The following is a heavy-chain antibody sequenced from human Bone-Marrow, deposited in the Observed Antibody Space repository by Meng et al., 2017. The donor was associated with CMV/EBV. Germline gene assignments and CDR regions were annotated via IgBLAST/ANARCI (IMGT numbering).Heavy chain of an antibody. V-gene: IGHV3-53*05. CDR1: GFSVRSYY. CDR3: VRGHSGDY. D-gene: IGHD5-18*01. Sequence: GESLKISCGVSGFSVRSYYVSWVRQAPGKVPEWLSVIDLNGITHEAESSRGRFTISKDIFKNMFYLHMTSLRIQDTAVYYCVRGHSGDYWGQGTLVTVSS. CDR2: IDLNGIT. J-gene: IGHJ4*02.